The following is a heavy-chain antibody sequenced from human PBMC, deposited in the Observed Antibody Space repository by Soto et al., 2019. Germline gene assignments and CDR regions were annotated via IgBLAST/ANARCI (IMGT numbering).Heavy chain of an antibody. CDR2: INAGNGNT. Sequence: QVQLVQSGAEVKKPGASVKVSCKASGYTFTSYAMHWVRQAPGQRLEWMGWINAGNGNTNYSQKFQGRVTITRDTSASTAYMELSSLRSEETAVYYCARGYAVWSCYYPGFDPWGQGPLVAVSS. D-gene: IGHD3-3*01. CDR3: ARGYAVWSCYYPGFDP. V-gene: IGHV1-3*01. CDR1: GYTFTSYA. J-gene: IGHJ5*02.